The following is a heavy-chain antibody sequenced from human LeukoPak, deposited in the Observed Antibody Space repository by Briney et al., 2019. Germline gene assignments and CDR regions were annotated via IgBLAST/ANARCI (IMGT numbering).Heavy chain of an antibody. Sequence: GESLKISCKGSGYSFTSYWIGGVRQMPGKGLEWMGIIYPGDSDTRYSPSFQGQVTISADKSISTAYLQWSSLKASDTAMYYCARHEKWPVAYDAFDIWGQGTMVTVSS. CDR1: GYSFTSYW. CDR2: IYPGDSDT. J-gene: IGHJ3*02. D-gene: IGHD6-19*01. V-gene: IGHV5-51*01. CDR3: ARHEKWPVAYDAFDI.